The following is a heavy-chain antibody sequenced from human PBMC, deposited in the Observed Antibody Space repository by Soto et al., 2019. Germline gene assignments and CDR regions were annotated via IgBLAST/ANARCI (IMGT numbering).Heavy chain of an antibody. J-gene: IGHJ6*02. D-gene: IGHD2-2*02. CDR1: GGSISSYY. V-gene: IGHV4-59*01. CDR3: ASGCSTSCYRGYYGMDV. Sequence: SETLSLTCTVSGGSISSYYWSWIRQPPGKGLEWIGYIYYSGSTNYNPSLKSRVTISVDTSKNQFSLKLSSVTAADTAVYYCASGCSTSCYRGYYGMDVWGQGTTVTVSS. CDR2: IYYSGST.